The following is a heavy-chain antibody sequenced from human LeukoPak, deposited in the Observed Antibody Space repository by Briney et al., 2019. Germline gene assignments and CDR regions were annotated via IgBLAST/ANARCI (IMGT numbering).Heavy chain of an antibody. D-gene: IGHD6-13*01. CDR2: ISSSSSTI. V-gene: IGHV3-48*01. J-gene: IGHJ4*02. CDR1: ELPVNSDF. CDR3: ARDSSSWSSNDY. Sequence: GGSLRLSCVASELPVNSDFMSWLRLAPGKGLEWVSYISSSSSTIYYADSVKGRFTISRDNAKNSLYLQMNSLRAEDTAVYYCARDSSSWSSNDYWGQGTLVTVSS.